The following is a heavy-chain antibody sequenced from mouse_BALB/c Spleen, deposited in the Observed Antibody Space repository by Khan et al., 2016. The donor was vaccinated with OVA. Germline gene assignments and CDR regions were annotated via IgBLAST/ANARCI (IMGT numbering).Heavy chain of an antibody. CDR1: GLNIKDTY. V-gene: IGHV14-3*02. J-gene: IGHJ2*01. CDR3: ARIARK. Sequence: VQLQQSGAELVKSGATVKLSCTAPGLNIKDTYMHWLKQWPEQVLEWFGRIYPPTGNTKYVPKLQGKATLTADTSSNTVFLQFSSLTSEDTAGEYCARIARKWGPGTTLAVSA. D-gene: IGHD6-1*01. CDR2: IYPPTGNT.